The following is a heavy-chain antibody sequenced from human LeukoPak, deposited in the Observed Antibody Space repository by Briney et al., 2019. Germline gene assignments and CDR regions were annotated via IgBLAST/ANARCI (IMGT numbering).Heavy chain of an antibody. V-gene: IGHV4-4*07. J-gene: IGHJ5*02. CDR2: IYSTGIT. CDR1: GGSINTYY. CDR3: ARPQSGLGWFDP. Sequence: SETLSLTCTVSGGSINTYYWSWIRQPAGKGLEWIGRIYSTGITTYNPSLKGRVTMSVDTSKNQFSLKLSSVTAADTAVYYCARPQSGLGWFDPWGQGILVNVSS.